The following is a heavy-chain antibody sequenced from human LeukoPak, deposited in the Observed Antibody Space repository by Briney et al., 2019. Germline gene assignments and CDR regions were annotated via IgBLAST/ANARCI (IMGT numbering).Heavy chain of an antibody. V-gene: IGHV1-69*06. CDR2: IIPIFGTT. Sequence: GASVKVSCKASGYTFTSYGISWVRQAPGQGLEWMGGIIPIFGTTNYAQKFQDRVTITADKSTSTAYMELRSLRSDDTAVYYCAREIEWLHDYWGQGTLVTVSS. J-gene: IGHJ4*02. D-gene: IGHD5-12*01. CDR1: GYTFTSYG. CDR3: AREIEWLHDY.